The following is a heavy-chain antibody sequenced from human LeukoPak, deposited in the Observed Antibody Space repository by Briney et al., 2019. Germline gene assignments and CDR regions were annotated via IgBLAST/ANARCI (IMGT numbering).Heavy chain of an antibody. Sequence: SETLSLTCAVYGGSFSGYYWSWIRQPPGEGLEWIGEIYHSGGTNYNLSLKSRVTISVDTSKNQFSLKLSSVTAADTAVYYCARRYTNYAPLDYWGQGTLVTVSS. J-gene: IGHJ4*02. CDR1: GGSFSGYY. CDR3: ARRYTNYAPLDY. CDR2: IYHSGGT. V-gene: IGHV4-34*01. D-gene: IGHD1-1*01.